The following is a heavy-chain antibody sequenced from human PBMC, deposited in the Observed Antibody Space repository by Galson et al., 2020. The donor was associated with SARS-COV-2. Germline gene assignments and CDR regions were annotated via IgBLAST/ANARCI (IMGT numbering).Heavy chain of an antibody. D-gene: IGHD1-7*01. CDR2: IKSKFDGGTT. Sequence: GGSLRLSCAASGFTFSNAWMTWVRQAPGKGLEWVGRIKSKFDGGTTDYAAPVKGRLTISRDDSKNILTLQMNSLKTEDTAVYYCTTAPDSELDYYYYMDVWGKGTTVTVSS. J-gene: IGHJ6*03. V-gene: IGHV3-15*01. CDR3: TTAPDSELDYYYYMDV. CDR1: GFTFSNAW.